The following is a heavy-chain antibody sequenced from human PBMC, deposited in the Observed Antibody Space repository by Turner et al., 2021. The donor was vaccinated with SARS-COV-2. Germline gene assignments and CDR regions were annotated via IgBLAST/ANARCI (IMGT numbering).Heavy chain of an antibody. V-gene: IGHV1-2*04. CDR1: GYTFTGYY. CDR2: INPNSGGT. Sequence: QVQLVQSGAEVKKTGASVKVSCKASGYTFTGYYMHWVRQAPGQGLEWMGWINPNSGGTNYAQKFQGWVTMTRDTSISTAYMELSRLRSDDTAVYYCAREDRGYSYGYGRFDPWGQGTLVTVSS. D-gene: IGHD5-18*01. J-gene: IGHJ5*02. CDR3: AREDRGYSYGYGRFDP.